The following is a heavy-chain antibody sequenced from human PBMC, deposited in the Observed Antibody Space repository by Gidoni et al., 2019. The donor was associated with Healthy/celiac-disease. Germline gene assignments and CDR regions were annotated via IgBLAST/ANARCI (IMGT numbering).Heavy chain of an antibody. Sequence: QLQLQESGPGLVKPSETLSLTCTVSGGSICSSSYYWGWIRQPPGKGLEWIGSIYYSGSTYYNPSLKSRVTISVDTSKNQFSLKLSSVTAADTAVYYCARPQGPKNPNWFDPWGQGTLVTVSS. V-gene: IGHV4-39*01. CDR2: IYYSGST. CDR1: GGSICSSSYY. CDR3: ARPQGPKNPNWFDP. J-gene: IGHJ5*02.